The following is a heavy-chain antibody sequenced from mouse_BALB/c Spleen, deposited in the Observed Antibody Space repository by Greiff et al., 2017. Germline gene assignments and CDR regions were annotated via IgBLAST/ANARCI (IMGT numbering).Heavy chain of an antibody. CDR3: ASGNGSSYGAMDY. J-gene: IGHJ4*01. D-gene: IGHD1-1*01. CDR1: GFTFSSFG. V-gene: IGHV5-17*02. CDR2: ISSGSSTI. Sequence: EVKLVESGGGLVQPGGSRKLSCAASGFTFSSFGMHWVRQAPEKGLEWVAYISSGSSTIYYADTVKGRFTISRNNPKNTLFLQMTSLRSEDTAMYCCASGNGSSYGAMDYWGQGTSVTVSS.